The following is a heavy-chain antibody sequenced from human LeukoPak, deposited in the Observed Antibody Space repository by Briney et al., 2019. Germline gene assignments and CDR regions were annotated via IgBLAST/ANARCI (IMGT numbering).Heavy chain of an antibody. CDR3: ARDSQGGLSLAALAY. V-gene: IGHV3-48*03. CDR2: ISSSGSSI. D-gene: IGHD6-19*01. Sequence: GGSLRLSCAASGFTFSSYDMWWVRQAPGKGLEWVSYISSSGSSIYYANSVKGRFTISRDSAKNSLFLQMNSLRDEDTAVYYCARDSQGGLSLAALAYWGQGTLVTVSS. J-gene: IGHJ4*02. CDR1: GFTFSSYD.